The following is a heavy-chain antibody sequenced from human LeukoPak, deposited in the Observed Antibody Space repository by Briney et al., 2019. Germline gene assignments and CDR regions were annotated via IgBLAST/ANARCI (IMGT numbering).Heavy chain of an antibody. CDR2: INPNNGAT. CDR1: GYTFTGYY. V-gene: IGHV1-2*06. D-gene: IGHD4-23*01. J-gene: IGHJ6*02. CDR3: GRDLTTVVTLDYYYGMDV. Sequence: ASVKVSCKASGYTFTGYYVHWVRQAPGQGLEWMGRINPNNGATNYAQKLQGRVTITGDTSISTAYMELSSLRSDDTAVYYCGRDLTTVVTLDYYYGMDVWGQGTTVTVSS.